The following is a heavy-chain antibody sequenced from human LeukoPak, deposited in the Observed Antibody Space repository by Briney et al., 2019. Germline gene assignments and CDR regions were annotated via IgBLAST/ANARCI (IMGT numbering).Heavy chain of an antibody. V-gene: IGHV4-39*07. J-gene: IGHJ4*02. Sequence: SETLSLTCTVSGGSISSSSYYWGWIRQPPGKGLEWIGSIYYSGSTYYNPSLKSRVTISVDTSKNQFSLKLSSVTAADTAVYYCARGYSGDYVDFWGQGTLVTVSS. CDR3: ARGYSGDYVDF. CDR1: GGSISSSSYY. CDR2: IYYSGST. D-gene: IGHD4-17*01.